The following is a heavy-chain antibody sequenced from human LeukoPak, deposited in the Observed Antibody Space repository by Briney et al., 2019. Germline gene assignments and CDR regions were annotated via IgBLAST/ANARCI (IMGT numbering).Heavy chain of an antibody. CDR2: ITGSGGNT. CDR3: AKWGDYDVLTGYYVSDY. J-gene: IGHJ4*02. Sequence: GSSLTLSCPASGFTFSKYSLSWVGQAPRKGLEGVSAITGSGGNTYYADSVKGRFTISRDNAKNTVFLQMNSLRAEDTAVYYCAKWGDYDVLTGYYVSDYWGQGTLVTVSS. D-gene: IGHD3-9*01. CDR1: GFTFSKYS. V-gene: IGHV3-23*01.